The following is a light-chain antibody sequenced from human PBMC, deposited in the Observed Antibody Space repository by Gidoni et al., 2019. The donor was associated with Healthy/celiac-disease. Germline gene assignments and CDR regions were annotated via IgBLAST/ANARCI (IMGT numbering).Light chain of an antibody. V-gene: IGKV3-20*01. J-gene: IGKJ5*01. CDR3: QQDGSSSIT. CDR1: QSVSSSY. Sequence: EIVLTQSPGTLSLSPGERATLSCRASQSVSSSYLAWYQQKPGQAPRLLIEGASSRATGIPDRFSGSGSGTDFTLTISRLEPEDFAVYYCQQDGSSSITFGQGTRLEIK. CDR2: GAS.